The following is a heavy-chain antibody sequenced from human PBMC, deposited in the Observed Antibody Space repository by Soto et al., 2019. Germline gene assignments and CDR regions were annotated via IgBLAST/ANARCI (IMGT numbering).Heavy chain of an antibody. CDR1: GGTFSSYA. CDR2: IIPIFGTA. CDR3: ARDRGGYSYGTAGQSRSYYYYYGMDV. Sequence: QVQLVQSGAEVKKPGSSVKVSCKASGGTFSSYAISWVRQAPGQGLEWMGGIIPIFGTANYAQKFQGRVTITADESTSTAYMEVSSLRSEDPAVYYCARDRGGYSYGTAGQSRSYYYYYGMDVWGQGTTVTVSS. J-gene: IGHJ6*02. V-gene: IGHV1-69*01. D-gene: IGHD5-18*01.